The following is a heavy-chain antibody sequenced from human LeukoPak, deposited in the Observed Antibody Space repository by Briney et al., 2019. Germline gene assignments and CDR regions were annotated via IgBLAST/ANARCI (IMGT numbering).Heavy chain of an antibody. J-gene: IGHJ4*02. CDR1: GFTFSSYA. CDR3: AKEPYDSSGYEYYFDY. D-gene: IGHD3-22*01. CDR2: ISGSGGST. Sequence: QPGGSLRLSCAASGFTFSSYAMSWVRQAPGKGLEWVSAISGSGGSTYYADSVKGRFTISRDNSKNTLCLQMNSLRAEDTAVYYCAKEPYDSSGYEYYFDYWGQGTLVTVSS. V-gene: IGHV3-23*01.